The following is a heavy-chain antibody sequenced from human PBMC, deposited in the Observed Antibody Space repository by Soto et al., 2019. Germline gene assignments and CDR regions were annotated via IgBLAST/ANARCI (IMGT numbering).Heavy chain of an antibody. CDR2: LWYDGRNK. CDR1: GFTFSSYG. D-gene: IGHD1-26*01. Sequence: QVQLVESGGGVVQPGRSLRLSCAASGFTFSSYGMHWVRQAPGKGLEWVAVLWYDGRNKYYADSVKGRFTISRDNSKNTLYLQMNSPRAEDTAVYYCARDRPNDSGSYAEAFDIWGQGTMVTVSS. V-gene: IGHV3-33*01. J-gene: IGHJ3*02. CDR3: ARDRPNDSGSYAEAFDI.